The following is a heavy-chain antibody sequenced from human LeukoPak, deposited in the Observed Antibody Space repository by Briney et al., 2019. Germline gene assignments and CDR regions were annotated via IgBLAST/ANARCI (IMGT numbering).Heavy chain of an antibody. CDR2: IKPDGSEK. CDR3: ARARIDY. Sequence: PGGSLRLSCAASGFTFSDYWMTWVRQAPGKGLVWVATIKPDGSEKFYGDFVKGRFTISRDNAKNSLYLQINSPRAEDTAIYFCARARIDYWGQGTLVTVSS. V-gene: IGHV3-7*01. CDR1: GFTFSDYW. J-gene: IGHJ4*02.